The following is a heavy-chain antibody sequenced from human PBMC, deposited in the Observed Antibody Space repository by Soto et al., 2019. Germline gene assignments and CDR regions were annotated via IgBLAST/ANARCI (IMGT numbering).Heavy chain of an antibody. D-gene: IGHD1-1*01. V-gene: IGHV5-51*01. CDR2: IYPDDSDI. J-gene: IGHJ6*02. CDR3: AREREPGSVRGMDV. Sequence: LGESLKISCKGSGYRFTTYWIAWVRQMPGKGLEWMGIIYPDDSDIRYSPSFQGQVTISADKSINTAYLQWRSLKASDTAMYYCAREREPGSVRGMDVWGQGTTVTVSS. CDR1: GYRFTTYW.